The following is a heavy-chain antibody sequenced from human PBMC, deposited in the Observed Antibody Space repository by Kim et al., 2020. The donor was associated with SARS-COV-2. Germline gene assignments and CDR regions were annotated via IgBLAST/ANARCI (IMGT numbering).Heavy chain of an antibody. D-gene: IGHD6-19*01. V-gene: IGHV1-69*04. J-gene: IGHJ5*02. CDR1: GGTFSSYA. Sequence: SVKVSCKASGGTFSSYAISWVRQAPGQGLEWMGRIIPILGIANYAQKFQGRVTITADKSTSTAYMELSSLRSEDTAVYYCARDRRYSSGWYENNWFDPWGQGTLVTVSS. CDR3: ARDRRYSSGWYENNWFDP. CDR2: IIPILGIA.